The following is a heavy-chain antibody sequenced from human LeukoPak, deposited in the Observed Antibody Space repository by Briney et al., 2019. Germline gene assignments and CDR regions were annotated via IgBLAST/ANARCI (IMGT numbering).Heavy chain of an antibody. J-gene: IGHJ6*03. CDR1: GYTLTELS. D-gene: IGHD4-23*01. CDR2: FDPEDGET. V-gene: IGHV1-24*01. CDR3: ARVLPPDYGGNGDYYYYYMDV. Sequence: GASVKVSCKVSGYTLTELSMHWVRQAPGKGLEWMGGFDPEDGETIYAQKFQGRVTMTEDTSTDTAYMELSSLRSDDTAVYYCARVLPPDYGGNGDYYYYYMDVWGKGTTVTVSS.